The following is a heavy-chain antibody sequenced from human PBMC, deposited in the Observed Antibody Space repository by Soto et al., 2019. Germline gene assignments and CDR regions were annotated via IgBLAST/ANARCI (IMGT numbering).Heavy chain of an antibody. CDR1: GGSISSYY. CDR3: AREGRTGGPYYYYNGMDV. V-gene: IGHV4-59*01. CDR2: IYYSGST. J-gene: IGHJ6*04. Sequence: PLQTLSVTCTVSGGSISSYYGRWIRQTPGKGLEWIGYIYYSGSTNYNPSLKSRVTISVDTSKNQFSLKLSSVTAADTAVYYCAREGRTGGPYYYYNGMDVWGKGTTVTVSS.